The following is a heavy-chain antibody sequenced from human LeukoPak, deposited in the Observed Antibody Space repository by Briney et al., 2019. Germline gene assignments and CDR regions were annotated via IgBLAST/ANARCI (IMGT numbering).Heavy chain of an antibody. J-gene: IGHJ4*02. Sequence: PGGSLRLSCAASGFTFSVYSMNWVCQPPGMGLEWVSYITSNSATIQYADSVKGRFTISRDNAKNSLSLQMNSLRDEDTAVYYCARSVGGHFDYWGQGMLVTVSS. CDR1: GFTFSVYS. D-gene: IGHD3-16*01. CDR3: ARSVGGHFDY. CDR2: ITSNSATI. V-gene: IGHV3-48*02.